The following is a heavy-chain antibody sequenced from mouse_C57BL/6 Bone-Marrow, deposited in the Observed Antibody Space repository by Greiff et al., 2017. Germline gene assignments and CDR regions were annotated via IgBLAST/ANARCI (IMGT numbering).Heavy chain of an antibody. CDR2: IRSKSNNYAT. V-gene: IGHV10-1*01. Sequence: EVKLVESGGGLVQPKGSLKLSCAASGFSFNTYAMNWVRQAPGKGLEWVARIRSKSNNYATYYADSVKDRFTISRDDSESMLYLQMNNLKTEDTAMYYCVRHATTVNYFDYWGQGTTLTVSS. J-gene: IGHJ2*01. CDR3: VRHATTVNYFDY. CDR1: GFSFNTYA. D-gene: IGHD1-1*01.